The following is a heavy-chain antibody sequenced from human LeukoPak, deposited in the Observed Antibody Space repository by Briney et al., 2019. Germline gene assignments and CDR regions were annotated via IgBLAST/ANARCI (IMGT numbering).Heavy chain of an antibody. CDR1: GGSISSSSYY. CDR3: ARRGYSYGDPDSYYFDY. V-gene: IGHV4-39*07. D-gene: IGHD5-18*01. CDR2: IYYSGST. Sequence: PSETLSLTCTVSGGSISSSSYYWGWLRQPPGKGLEWIGSIYYSGSTYYNPSLKSRVTISVDTSKNQFSLKLSSVTAADTAVYYCARRGYSYGDPDSYYFDYWGQGTLVTVSS. J-gene: IGHJ4*02.